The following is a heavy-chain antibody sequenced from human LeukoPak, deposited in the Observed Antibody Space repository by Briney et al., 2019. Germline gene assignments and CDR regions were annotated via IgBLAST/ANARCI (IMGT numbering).Heavy chain of an antibody. Sequence: PSETLSLTCTASGGSISPYYWSWIRQPPGKGLEWIGYIYYSGSTNYNPSLKNRVIISVDTSKNQFSLKLNSVTAADTAMYYCARHGGGGESYPRVFDYWGRGDLVTVSS. D-gene: IGHD3-16*01. J-gene: IGHJ4*02. CDR2: IYYSGST. V-gene: IGHV4-59*08. CDR3: ARHGGGGESYPRVFDY. CDR1: GGSISPYY.